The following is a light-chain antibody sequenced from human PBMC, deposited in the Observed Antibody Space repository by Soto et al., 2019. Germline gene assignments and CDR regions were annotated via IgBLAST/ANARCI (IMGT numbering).Light chain of an antibody. CDR1: SSDVGGFNY. CDR3: CSYAGTVL. CDR2: DVS. J-gene: IGLJ2*01. Sequence: QSVLTQPRSVSGSPGQSVTISCTGTSSDVGGFNYVSWYQHHPGKAPKLMVYDVSKRPSGVPDRFSGSKSGNTASLTISGLQAEDEADYSCCSYAGTVLFGGGTQLTVL. V-gene: IGLV2-11*01.